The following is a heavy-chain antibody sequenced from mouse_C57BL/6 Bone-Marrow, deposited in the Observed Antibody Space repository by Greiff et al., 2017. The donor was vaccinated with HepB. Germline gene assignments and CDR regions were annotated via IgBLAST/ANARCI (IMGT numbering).Heavy chain of an antibody. CDR3: ARQDLLGFAY. CDR2: ISNLAYSI. V-gene: IGHV5-15*01. D-gene: IGHD2-1*01. J-gene: IGHJ3*01. Sequence: PEWVAFISNLAYSIYYADTVTGRFTISRENAKNTLYLEMSSLRSEDTAMYYCARQDLLGFAYWGQGTLVTVSA.